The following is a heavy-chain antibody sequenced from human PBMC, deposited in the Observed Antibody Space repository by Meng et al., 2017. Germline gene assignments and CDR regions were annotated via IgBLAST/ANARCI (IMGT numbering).Heavy chain of an antibody. J-gene: IGHJ4*02. CDR1: GGTFSSYT. Sequence: SVKVSCKASGGTFSSYTISWVRQAPGQGLEWMGRTIPILGIANYAQKFQGRVTITADKSTSTAYMELSSLRSEDTAVYYCARVVEYSSGWPENDYWGQGTLVTVSS. D-gene: IGHD6-19*01. CDR2: TIPILGIA. V-gene: IGHV1-69*02. CDR3: ARVVEYSSGWPENDY.